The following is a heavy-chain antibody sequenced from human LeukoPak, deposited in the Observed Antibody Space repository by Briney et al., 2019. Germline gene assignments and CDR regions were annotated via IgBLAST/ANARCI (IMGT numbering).Heavy chain of an antibody. D-gene: IGHD3-10*01. V-gene: IGHV4-39*02. CDR2: IYYSGST. CDR1: GGSISSSSYY. J-gene: IGHJ5*02. Sequence: PSETLSLTCSVSGGSISSSSYYWGWIRQPPGKGLEWIGIIYYSGSTYYNPSLKSRVTISVDTSKNQFSLKLSSVTAADTAVYYCARDRWSTMVRGVTWFDPWGQGTLVTVSS. CDR3: ARDRWSTMVRGVTWFDP.